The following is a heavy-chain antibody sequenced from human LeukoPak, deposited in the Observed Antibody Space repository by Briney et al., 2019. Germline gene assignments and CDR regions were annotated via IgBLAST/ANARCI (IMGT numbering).Heavy chain of an antibody. Sequence: GGSLRLSCAASGFTFSSYAMSWVRQAPGKGLEWVSAISGSGGSTYYADSVKGRFTISRDNAKNTLYMQMNSLREEDTAVYYCVAYNWNYPEYWGQGTLVTVSS. CDR3: VAYNWNYPEY. J-gene: IGHJ4*02. CDR2: ISGSGGST. D-gene: IGHD1-7*01. V-gene: IGHV3-23*01. CDR1: GFTFSSYA.